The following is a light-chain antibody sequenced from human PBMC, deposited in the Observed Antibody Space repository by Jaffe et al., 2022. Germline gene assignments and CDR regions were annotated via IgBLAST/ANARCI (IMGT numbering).Light chain of an antibody. V-gene: IGKV3-15*01. CDR1: QSISSN. CDR3: QQYNNWPPMYT. Sequence: EIVMTQSPATLSVSTGERVTLSCRASQSISSNLAWYRQTPGQAPRLLIYGASTRATGIPARFSGSGSGTEFTLTISSLQSEDFAVYYCQQYNNWPPMYTFGQGTKLEIK. CDR2: GAS. J-gene: IGKJ2*01.